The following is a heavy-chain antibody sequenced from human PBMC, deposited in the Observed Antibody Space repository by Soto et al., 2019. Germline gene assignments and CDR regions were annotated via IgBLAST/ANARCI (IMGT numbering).Heavy chain of an antibody. CDR2: IYHSGST. J-gene: IGHJ3*02. Sequence: PSETLSLTCAVSGDSISGNNWWSWFRQPPGKGLEWIGEIYHSGSTNYNPSLKSRVTILVDKSKNQFSLKLNSVTAADTAVYYCARAGDFPLTGAFDIWGQGTTVTVSS. V-gene: IGHV4-4*02. CDR3: ARAGDFPLTGAFDI. D-gene: IGHD4-17*01. CDR1: GDSISGNNW.